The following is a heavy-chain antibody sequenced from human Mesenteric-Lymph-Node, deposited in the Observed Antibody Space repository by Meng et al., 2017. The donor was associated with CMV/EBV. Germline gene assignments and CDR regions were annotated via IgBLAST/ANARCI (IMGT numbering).Heavy chain of an antibody. CDR1: GYTFTSYD. V-gene: IGHV1-69*10. CDR2: IIPILGIA. D-gene: IGHD3-22*01. J-gene: IGHJ6*02. CDR3: ARSSSSGYYYPYYYYGMDV. Sequence: SVKVSCKASGYTFTSYDINWVRQAPGQGLEWMGGIIPILGIANYAQKFQGRVTITADKSTSTAYMELSSLRSEDTAVYYCARSSSSGYYYPYYYYGMDVWGQGTTVTVSS.